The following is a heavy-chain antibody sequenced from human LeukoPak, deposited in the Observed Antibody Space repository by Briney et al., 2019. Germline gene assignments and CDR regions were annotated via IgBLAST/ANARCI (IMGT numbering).Heavy chain of an antibody. CDR2: IFYSGST. D-gene: IGHD6-13*01. CDR3: ARVFGQQLAELDC. J-gene: IGHJ4*02. CDR1: GGSISSSSYY. V-gene: IGHV4-39*07. Sequence: SETLSLTCIVSGGSISSSSYYWGWLRQPPGKGLEWIGAIFYSGSTYYNPSLKSRVTISVDTSKNQFSLELNSVTAADTAVYYCARVFGQQLAELDCWGQGTLVTVSS.